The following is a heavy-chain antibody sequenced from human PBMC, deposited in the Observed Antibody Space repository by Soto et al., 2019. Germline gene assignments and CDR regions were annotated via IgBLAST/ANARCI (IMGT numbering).Heavy chain of an antibody. Sequence: TSETLSLTCAVSGYSISSGYYWGCIRQPPGKGLEWIGSIYHSGSTYYNPSLKSRVTISVDTSKNQFSLKLSSVTAADTAVYYCAGTAVAGGNWFDPWGQGTLVTVSS. CDR3: AGTAVAGGNWFDP. CDR2: IYHSGST. CDR1: GYSISSGYY. V-gene: IGHV4-38-2*01. J-gene: IGHJ5*02. D-gene: IGHD6-19*01.